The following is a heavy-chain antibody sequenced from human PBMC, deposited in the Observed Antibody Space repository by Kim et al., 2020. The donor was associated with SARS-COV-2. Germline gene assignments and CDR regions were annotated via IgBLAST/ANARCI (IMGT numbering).Heavy chain of an antibody. Sequence: SETLSLTCTVSGGSISSGGYYWSWIRQHPGKGLEWIGYIYYSGSTYYNPSLKSRVTISVDTSKNQFSLKLSSVTAADTAVYYCARNSGYDYDCSGGSCYSRTNDAFDIWGQGTMVTVSS. D-gene: IGHD2-15*01. CDR3: ARNSGYDYDCSGGSCYSRTNDAFDI. CDR2: IYYSGST. V-gene: IGHV4-31*03. J-gene: IGHJ3*02. CDR1: GGSISSGGYY.